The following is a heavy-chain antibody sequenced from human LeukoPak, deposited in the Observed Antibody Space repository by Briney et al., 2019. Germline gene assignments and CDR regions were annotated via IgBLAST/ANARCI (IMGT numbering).Heavy chain of an antibody. D-gene: IGHD2-2*01. J-gene: IGHJ4*02. CDR2: IKQDGSEK. CDR1: GFTFSSYW. Sequence: PGGSLRLSCAASGFTFSSYWMSWVRQAPGKGLEWVANIKQDGSEKYYVDSVKGRFTISRDNAKNSLYLQMNSLRAEDTAVYYCAREGPIVVVPAAWDYWGQGTLVTVSS. V-gene: IGHV3-7*01. CDR3: AREGPIVVVPAAWDY.